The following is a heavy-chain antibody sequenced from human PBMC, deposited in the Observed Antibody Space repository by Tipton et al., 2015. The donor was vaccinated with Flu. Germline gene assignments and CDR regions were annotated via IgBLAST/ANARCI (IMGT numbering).Heavy chain of an antibody. Sequence: VQLVQSGGGLVQPDGSLRLSCAASGFTFSSYEMNWVRQAPGKGLEWLSYISSIGSTISYADSVKGRFTISRDNAKNSLYLQLNSLRAEDTAVYYCATLTGDDYWGQGNLVTVSS. V-gene: IGHV3-48*03. J-gene: IGHJ4*02. CDR3: ATLTGDDY. CDR1: GFTFSSYE. D-gene: IGHD7-27*01. CDR2: ISSIGSTI.